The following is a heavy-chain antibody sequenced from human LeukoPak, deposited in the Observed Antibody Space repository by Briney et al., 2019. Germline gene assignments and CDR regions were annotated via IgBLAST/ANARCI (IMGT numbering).Heavy chain of an antibody. CDR2: ISNSGSTI. V-gene: IGHV3-11*01. Sequence: GGSLRLSCAASGFTFSDYYMSWIRQAPGKGLEWVSYISNSGSTIYYADSVKGRFTISRDNAKNSLYLQMNSLRAEDTAVYYCARARRVARDAFDIWGQGTMVTVSS. D-gene: IGHD2-15*01. CDR1: GFTFSDYY. J-gene: IGHJ3*02. CDR3: ARARRVARDAFDI.